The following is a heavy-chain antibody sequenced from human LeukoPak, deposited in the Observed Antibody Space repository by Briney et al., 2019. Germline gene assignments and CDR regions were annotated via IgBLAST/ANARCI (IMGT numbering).Heavy chain of an antibody. V-gene: IGHV1-2*06. CDR3: ARERMTTVTTDYYYYMDV. CDR1: GYTFTGYC. D-gene: IGHD4-17*01. J-gene: IGHJ6*03. CDR2: INPNSGGT. Sequence: ASVKVSCKASGYTFTGYCMHWVRQAPGQGLEWMGRINPNSGGTNYAQKFQGRVTMTRDTSISTAYMELSRLRSDDTAVYYCARERMTTVTTDYYYYMDVWGKGTTVTVSS.